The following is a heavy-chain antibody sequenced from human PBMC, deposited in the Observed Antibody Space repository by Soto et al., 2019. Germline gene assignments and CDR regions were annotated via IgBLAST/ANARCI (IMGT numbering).Heavy chain of an antibody. CDR1: GFTFSSYG. CDR3: VKDGSSGWPYFYDMDV. D-gene: IGHD6-19*01. V-gene: IGHV3-30*18. CDR2: ISYDGSNK. J-gene: IGHJ6*02. Sequence: LRLSCAASGFTFSSYGMHWVRQAPGKGLEWVAVISYDGSNKCYADSVKGRFTISRDNSKNTLYLQMSSLRAEDTAVYYCVKDGSSGWPYFYDMDVWGQGTTVTVSS.